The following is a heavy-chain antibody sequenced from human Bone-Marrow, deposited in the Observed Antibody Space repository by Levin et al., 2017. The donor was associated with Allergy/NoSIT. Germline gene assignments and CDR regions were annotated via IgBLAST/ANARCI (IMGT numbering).Heavy chain of an antibody. Sequence: GESLKISCAASGFTFSSYEMNWVRQAPGKGLEWVSYISNTGSTIHYADSVKGRFTVSRDNAKNSLFLQMNSLRAEDTAVYYCARAEVLMVYAYIDYWGQGILVTVSS. CDR3: ARAEVLMVYAYIDY. J-gene: IGHJ4*02. CDR2: ISNTGSTI. D-gene: IGHD2-8*01. CDR1: GFTFSSYE. V-gene: IGHV3-48*03.